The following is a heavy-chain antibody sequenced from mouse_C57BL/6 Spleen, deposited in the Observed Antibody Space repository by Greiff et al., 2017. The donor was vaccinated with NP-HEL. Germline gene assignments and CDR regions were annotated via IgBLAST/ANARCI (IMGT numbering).Heavy chain of an antibody. J-gene: IGHJ2*01. CDR2: IDPSDSYT. Sequence: LQQSGAELVKPGASVKLSCKASGYTFTSYWMQWVKQRPGQGLEWIGEIDPSDSYTNYNQKFKGKATLTVDTSSSTAYMQLSSLTSEDSAVYYCARGDSSGNYYFDYWGQGTTLTVSS. CDR3: ARGDSSGNYYFDY. CDR1: GYTFTSYW. V-gene: IGHV1-50*01. D-gene: IGHD3-2*02.